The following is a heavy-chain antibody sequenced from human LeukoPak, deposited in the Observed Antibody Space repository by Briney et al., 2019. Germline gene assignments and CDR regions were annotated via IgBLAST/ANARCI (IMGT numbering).Heavy chain of an antibody. CDR3: ARDPLGYSRTFDY. V-gene: IGHV3-11*04. J-gene: IGHJ4*02. D-gene: IGHD5-18*01. Sequence: PGGSLRLSCAASGFTFSDYYMSWIRQAPGKGLEWISYISSSGNTIYYADSVKGRFTISRDNAKNSLYLQMNSLGAEDTAVYYCARDPLGYSRTFDYWGQGTLVTVSS. CDR2: ISSSGNTI. CDR1: GFTFSDYY.